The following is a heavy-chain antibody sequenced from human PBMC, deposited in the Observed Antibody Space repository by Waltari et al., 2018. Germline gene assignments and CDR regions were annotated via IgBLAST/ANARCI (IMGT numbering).Heavy chain of an antibody. D-gene: IGHD1-26*01. CDR3: SAGTVY. Sequence: EVQLVASGGGLVQPGGYLRLSCAASGFTFTSYWMHWVRQAPGKGLVWLSLITSDGSTTSYGDSVKGRFTISRDNAKNTLYLQMNSLRAEDTAVYYCSAGTVYWGQGILVTVSS. V-gene: IGHV3-74*01. J-gene: IGHJ4*02. CDR1: GFTFTSYW. CDR2: ITSDGSTT.